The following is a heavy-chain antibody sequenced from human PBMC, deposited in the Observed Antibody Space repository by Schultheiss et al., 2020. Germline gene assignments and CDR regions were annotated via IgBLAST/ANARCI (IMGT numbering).Heavy chain of an antibody. J-gene: IGHJ1*01. CDR3: TRDGPPYCNSGTCCPD. D-gene: IGHD2/OR15-2a*01. CDR2: INLNRGDT. Sequence: ASVKVSCKTSGYRFIDYYMHWVRQAPGQGLEWMGFINLNRGDTKYAEKFQGRVTMTRDTSISTAYMELSRLRSDDRAVYYCTRDGPPYCNSGTCCPDWCQGTLVTVSS. V-gene: IGHV1-2*02. CDR1: GYRFIDYY.